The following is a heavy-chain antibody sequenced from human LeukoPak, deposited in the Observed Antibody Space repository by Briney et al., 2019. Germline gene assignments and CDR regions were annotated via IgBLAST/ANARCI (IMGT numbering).Heavy chain of an antibody. CDR2: IKYDGSGK. J-gene: IGHJ4*02. CDR3: ARDLFSGSYQEDF. V-gene: IGHV3-7*01. Sequence: GGSLRLSCAASGSTLSSYWMSWVRQAPGKGLEWVANIKYDGSGKYYADSVKGRFTISRDDAKNSLYLEMNRLRVEDTAVYYCARDLFSGSYQEDFWGQGTLVTVSS. CDR1: GSTLSSYW. D-gene: IGHD1-26*01.